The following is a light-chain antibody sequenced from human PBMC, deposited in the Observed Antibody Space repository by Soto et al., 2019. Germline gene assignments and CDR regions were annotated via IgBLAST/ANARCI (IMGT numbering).Light chain of an antibody. V-gene: IGKV1-5*03. CDR2: KAS. CDR3: QKYNINFPMYT. CDR1: QSISSW. J-gene: IGKJ2*01. Sequence: DIQMTQSPSTLSASVGDRVTITCRASQSISSWLAWYQQKPGKAPKLLIYKASSLESGVPSRFAGSASGTEFTLTIGSLQPDNFETYYCQKYNINFPMYTFGQGTKLEIK.